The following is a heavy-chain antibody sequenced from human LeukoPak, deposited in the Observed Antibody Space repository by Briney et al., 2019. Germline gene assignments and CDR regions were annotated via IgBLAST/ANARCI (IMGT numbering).Heavy chain of an antibody. CDR1: RYPLTALA. J-gene: IGHJ4*02. CDR2: FDTEDTET. Sequence: PVKLSCKVSRYPLTALAMNRGRQAPRKGGKGMRGFDTEDTETTYAQKFQGRVTMTEDTSTDTAYMELSSLRSEDTAVYYCATRRGSCVVPAAIRPFDDWGQGTLVTVSS. CDR3: ATRRGSCVVPAAIRPFDD. D-gene: IGHD2-2*02. V-gene: IGHV1-24*01.